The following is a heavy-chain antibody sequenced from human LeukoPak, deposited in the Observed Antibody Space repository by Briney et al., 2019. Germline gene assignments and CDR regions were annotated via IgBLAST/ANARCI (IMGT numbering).Heavy chain of an antibody. J-gene: IGHJ5*02. Sequence: SQTLSLTCTVSGDSISSGDYFWTWIRQPPGKGLEWIGYIYYSGTSYYNPSLKSRVTISVDTSMNQFSLKLSSVTAADTAVYYCARDAISPRLWFDPWGQGTLVTASS. CDR3: ARDAISPRLWFDP. V-gene: IGHV4-30-4*01. CDR2: IYYSGTS. CDR1: GDSISSGDYF.